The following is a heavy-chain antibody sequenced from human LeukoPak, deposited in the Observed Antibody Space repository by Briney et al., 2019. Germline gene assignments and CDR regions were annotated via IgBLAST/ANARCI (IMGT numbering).Heavy chain of an antibody. D-gene: IGHD2-15*01. CDR1: GYTFTSYG. CDR3: ATNYCSGGSCYNWFDP. Sequence: ASVKVSCKASGYTFTSYGISWVRQAPGQGLEWMGWISAYNGNTNYAQKLQGRVTMTTDTSTSTAYMELRSLRSDDTAVYYCATNYCSGGSCYNWFDPWGQGTLVTVSS. J-gene: IGHJ5*02. V-gene: IGHV1-18*01. CDR2: ISAYNGNT.